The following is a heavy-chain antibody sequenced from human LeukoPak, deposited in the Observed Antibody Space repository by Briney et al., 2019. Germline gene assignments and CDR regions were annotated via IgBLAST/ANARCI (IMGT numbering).Heavy chain of an antibody. J-gene: IGHJ4*02. D-gene: IGHD2-15*01. Sequence: ETLSLTCAVSGGSISSSTNWWSWVRQPPGKGLEWVANIKQDGSEKYYADSVKGRFTISRDNAKKSLYLQMNSLRAEDTAVYYCARPELPGWSVLFDSWGQGTLVTVSS. CDR1: GGSISSSTNW. CDR2: IKQDGSEK. CDR3: ARPELPGWSVLFDS. V-gene: IGHV3-7*01.